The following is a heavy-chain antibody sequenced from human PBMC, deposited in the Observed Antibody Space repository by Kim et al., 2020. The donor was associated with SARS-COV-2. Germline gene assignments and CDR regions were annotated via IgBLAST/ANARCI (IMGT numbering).Heavy chain of an antibody. CDR1: GFTFSSYG. D-gene: IGHD3-10*01. J-gene: IGHJ4*02. CDR3: ARDDEDIWFGETSFDY. Sequence: GGSLRLSCAASGFTFSSYGMHWVRQAPGKGLEWVAVIWYDGSNKYYADSVKGRFTISRDNSKNTLYLQMNSLRAEDTAVYYCARDDEDIWFGETSFDYWGQETLVTVSS. V-gene: IGHV3-33*01. CDR2: IWYDGSNK.